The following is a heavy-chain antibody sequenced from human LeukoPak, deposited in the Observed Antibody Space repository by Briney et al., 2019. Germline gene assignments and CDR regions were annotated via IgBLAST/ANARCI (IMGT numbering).Heavy chain of an antibody. CDR3: TKATQWLAFDY. CDR1: GGSISIHF. D-gene: IGHD6-19*01. J-gene: IGHJ4*02. CDR2: IYNGGTT. Sequence: PSETLSLTCTVSGGSISIHFWSWIRQPPGKGLEWIGNIYNGGTTNYNPSLKSGVTISLDTSKNQLSLQLTSVTAADTAVYYCTKATQWLAFDYWGRGTLVTVSS. V-gene: IGHV4-59*11.